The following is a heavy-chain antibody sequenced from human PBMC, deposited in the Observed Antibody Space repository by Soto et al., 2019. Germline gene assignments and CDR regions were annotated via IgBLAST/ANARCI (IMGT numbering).Heavy chain of an antibody. D-gene: IGHD3-22*01. CDR1: GYTFVDYA. CDR2: MNPKTGNI. Sequence: ASVKVSCKASGYTFVDYALHWVRQAPGQGLEWVGWMNPKTGNIKSSHKFEDRVSITRDTATSTAYMELSGLRSEDTAVYFCTREAVVAENWFDPWGQGTLVTVSS. J-gene: IGHJ5*02. CDR3: TREAVVAENWFDP. V-gene: IGHV1-3*01.